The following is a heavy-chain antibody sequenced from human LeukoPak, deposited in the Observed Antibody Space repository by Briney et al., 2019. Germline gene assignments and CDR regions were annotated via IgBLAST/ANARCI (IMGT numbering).Heavy chain of an antibody. V-gene: IGHV4-59*08. CDR3: ARQAGGPYYYDSSGYYYFDY. CDR1: GGSISSYY. CDR2: FYYSGST. J-gene: IGHJ4*02. D-gene: IGHD3-22*01. Sequence: SETLSLTCTVSGGSISSYYWSWIRQPPGKGLEWIGYFYYSGSTNYNPSLESRVTISVDTSKNQFSLKLSSVTAADTAVYYCARQAGGPYYYDSSGYYYFDYWGQGTLVTVSS.